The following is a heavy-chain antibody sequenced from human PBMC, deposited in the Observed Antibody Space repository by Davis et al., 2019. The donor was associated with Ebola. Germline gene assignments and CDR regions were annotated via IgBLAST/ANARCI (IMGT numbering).Heavy chain of an antibody. V-gene: IGHV3-7*03. Sequence: GESLKISCAASGFTFTSYWMTWVRQAPGRGLEWVANINEDGSHTHDVDSVKGRFTISKDNAEKSRYLQMNSLRSEDTAVYYCAKDSGSYYRGGMYYWGQGTLVTVSS. CDR1: GFTFTSYW. J-gene: IGHJ4*02. CDR3: AKDSGSYYRGGMYY. CDR2: INEDGSHT. D-gene: IGHD1-26*01.